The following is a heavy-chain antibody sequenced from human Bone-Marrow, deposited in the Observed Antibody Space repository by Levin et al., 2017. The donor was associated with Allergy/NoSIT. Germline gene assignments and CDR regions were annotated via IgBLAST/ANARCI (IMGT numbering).Heavy chain of an antibody. D-gene: IGHD4-17*01. CDR1: GFTFSSYW. CDR3: ARDWGTVTTAAWVDV. Sequence: GGSLRLSCAASGFTFSSYWMHWVRHAPGKGLVWVSRIEYDGRTTSYADSVKGRFTISRDNAKNTLYLQMNSLRVEDTAVYYCARDWGTVTTAAWVDVWGQGTTVTVSS. J-gene: IGHJ6*02. V-gene: IGHV3-74*01. CDR2: IEYDGRTT.